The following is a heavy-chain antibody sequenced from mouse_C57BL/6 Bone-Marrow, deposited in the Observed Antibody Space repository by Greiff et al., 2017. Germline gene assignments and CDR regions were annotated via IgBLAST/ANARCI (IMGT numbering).Heavy chain of an antibody. CDR1: GYTFTSYW. J-gene: IGHJ1*03. D-gene: IGHD1-1*02. V-gene: IGHV1-64*01. Sequence: QVQLQQSGAELVKPGASVKLSCKASGYTFTSYWMHWVKQRPGQGLEWIGMIHPNSGSTNYNEKFKSKATLTVDKSSSTAYMQLSSLTSEDSAVYYCAREDYYGHWYFDVWGTGTTVTVSS. CDR3: AREDYYGHWYFDV. CDR2: IHPNSGST.